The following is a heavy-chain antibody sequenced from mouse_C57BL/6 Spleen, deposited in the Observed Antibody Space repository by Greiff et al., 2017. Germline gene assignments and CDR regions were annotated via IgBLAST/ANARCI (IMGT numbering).Heavy chain of an antibody. CDR1: GYTFTSYW. V-gene: IGHV1-72*01. CDR2: LDPNSGGT. CDR3: ARSVRSGYLEAY. Sequence: QVQLQPSGAELVKPGASVKLSCKASGYTFTSYWMHWVKQRPGRGLEWIGRLDPNSGGTKYYEKFKSKATLTVDKPSRPAYMQLNRLTSEDSAVNFYARSVRSGYLEAYWGQGTMVTVSA. J-gene: IGHJ3*01. D-gene: IGHD3-2*02.